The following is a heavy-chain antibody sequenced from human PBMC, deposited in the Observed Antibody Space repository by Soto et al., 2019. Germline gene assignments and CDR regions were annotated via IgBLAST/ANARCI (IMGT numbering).Heavy chain of an antibody. J-gene: IGHJ4*02. CDR1: GFSLSTSGVG. D-gene: IGHD3-3*01. V-gene: IGHV2-5*02. CDR3: AHRYYDFWSGYYTDNFDY. CDR2: IYWDDDK. Sequence: SGPTLVNPTQTLTLTCTFSGFSLSTSGVGVGWIRQPPGKALEWLALIYWDDDKRYSPSLKSRLTITKDTSKNQVVLTMTNMDPVDTATYYCAHRYYDFWSGYYTDNFDYWGQGTLVTVSS.